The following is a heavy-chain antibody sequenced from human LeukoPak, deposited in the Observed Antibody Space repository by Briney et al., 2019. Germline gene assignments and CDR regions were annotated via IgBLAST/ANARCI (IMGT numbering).Heavy chain of an antibody. D-gene: IGHD3-22*01. CDR3: ARGREERYYYDSSGYYDY. V-gene: IGHV4-34*01. J-gene: IGHJ4*02. CDR2: INHSGST. Sequence: SETLSLTCAVYGGSFSGCYWSWIRQPPGKGLEWIGEINHSGSTNYNPSLKSRVTISVDTSKNQFSLKLSSVTAADTAVYYCARGREERYYYDSSGYYDYWGQGTLVTVSS. CDR1: GGSFSGCY.